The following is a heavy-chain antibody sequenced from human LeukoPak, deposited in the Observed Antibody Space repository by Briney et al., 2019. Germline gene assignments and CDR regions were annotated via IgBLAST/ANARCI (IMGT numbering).Heavy chain of an antibody. CDR1: GYTFTGYY. CDR2: MNPNSGNT. V-gene: IGHV1-8*02. D-gene: IGHD3-10*01. Sequence: ASVKVSCKASGYTFTGYYMHWVRQAPGQGLEWMGWMNPNSGNTGYAQKFQGRVTMTRNTSISTAYMELSSLRSEDTAVYYCARGGVKRRGSGSLVPWGQGTLVTVSS. CDR3: ARGGVKRRGSGSLVP. J-gene: IGHJ5*02.